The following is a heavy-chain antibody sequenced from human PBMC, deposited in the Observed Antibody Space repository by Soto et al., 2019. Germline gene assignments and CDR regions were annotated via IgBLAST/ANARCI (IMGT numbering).Heavy chain of an antibody. J-gene: IGHJ5*02. CDR1: GDSYSISTYS. V-gene: IGHV4-30-2*01. Sequence: SETLSLTCNMSGDSYSISTYSWSWIRQPPGKALQWIGFIYQSGVTSYNPSLASRVSISLDRSNNQCSLKLKSVTAADTAVYFCAGMPYTSGLRFDPWGPGTLVTVSS. CDR3: AGMPYTSGLRFDP. CDR2: IYQSGVT. D-gene: IGHD6-19*01.